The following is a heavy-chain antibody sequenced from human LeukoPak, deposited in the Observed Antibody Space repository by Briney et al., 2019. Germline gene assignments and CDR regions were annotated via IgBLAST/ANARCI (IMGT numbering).Heavy chain of an antibody. Sequence: SETLSLTCTVSGGSISSYYWSWFRQPPAKELQWIGYIYYRGSSNYNPSLSFRVTVSVDTSKNHFSLNLNSVTAADTDVSYCARRPGSSGYDPWFDPRGQGTLVTVSS. CDR3: ARRPGSSGYDPWFDP. D-gene: IGHD3-22*01. J-gene: IGHJ5*02. CDR2: IYYRGSS. CDR1: GGSISSYY. V-gene: IGHV4-59*01.